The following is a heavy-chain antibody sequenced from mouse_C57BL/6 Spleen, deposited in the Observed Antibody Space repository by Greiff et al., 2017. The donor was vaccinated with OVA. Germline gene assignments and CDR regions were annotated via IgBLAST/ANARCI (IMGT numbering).Heavy chain of an antibody. CDR3: ARGGIYFRFAY. Sequence: QVQLQQPGAELVRPGSSVKLSCKASGYTFTSYWMHWVKQRPIQGLEWIGNIDPSDSETHYNQKFKDKATLTVDKSSSTAYMQLSSLTSEDSAVYYCARGGIYFRFAYWGQGTLVTVSA. J-gene: IGHJ3*01. CDR1: GYTFTSYW. CDR2: IDPSDSET. D-gene: IGHD2-1*01. V-gene: IGHV1-52*01.